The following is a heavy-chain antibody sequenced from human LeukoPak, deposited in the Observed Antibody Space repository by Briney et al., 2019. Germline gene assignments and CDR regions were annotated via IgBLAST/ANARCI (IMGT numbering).Heavy chain of an antibody. CDR2: ISTDGYTT. D-gene: IGHD6-19*01. Sequence: GGSLRLSCAASGLAFSAYKMHWVRQAPRKGLVWVSCISTDGYTTDYADFVQGRFTASRDNTKNTWSLEMNSLRAEDTAVYYCARESIAVAGPYFDYWGQGTLVTVSS. CDR3: ARESIAVAGPYFDY. V-gene: IGHV3-74*01. J-gene: IGHJ4*02. CDR1: GLAFSAYK.